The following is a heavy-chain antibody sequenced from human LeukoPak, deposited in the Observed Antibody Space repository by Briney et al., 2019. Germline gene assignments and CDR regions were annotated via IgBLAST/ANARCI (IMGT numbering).Heavy chain of an antibody. D-gene: IGHD3-10*01. V-gene: IGHV3-53*01. CDR3: AKDQWQDYYGSGSYRSKDY. Sequence: GGSLTLSCAASGFTVSNNYMRWVRQAPGKGLEWVSLIYSGGSTYYADSVKGRFTISRDNSKNTLYLQVNSLRAEDTAVYYCAKDQWQDYYGSGSYRSKDYWGQGTLVTVSS. CDR1: GFTVSNNY. J-gene: IGHJ4*02. CDR2: IYSGGST.